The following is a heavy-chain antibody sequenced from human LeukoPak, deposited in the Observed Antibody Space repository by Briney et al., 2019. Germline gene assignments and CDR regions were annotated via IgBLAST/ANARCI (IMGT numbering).Heavy chain of an antibody. J-gene: IGHJ4*02. D-gene: IGHD3-22*01. CDR3: AAEVPPYYYDSSGYVY. Sequence: GGSLRLSCAASGFTFSSYWMHWVRQAPGKGLVWVSRINSDGSSTNYAASVKGRFTISRDHAKNTLYLQMNSLTAEDTAVYYCAAEVPPYYYDSSGYVYWGPATLVTAYS. CDR2: INSDGSST. CDR1: GFTFSSYW. V-gene: IGHV3-74*01.